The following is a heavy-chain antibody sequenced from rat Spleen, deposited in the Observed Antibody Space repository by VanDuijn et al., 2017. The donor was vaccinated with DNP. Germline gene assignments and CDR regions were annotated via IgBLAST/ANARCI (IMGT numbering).Heavy chain of an antibody. J-gene: IGHJ2*01. CDR1: GFSLSDYY. CDR3: ATDYPRTADY. Sequence: EVQLVESGGGLVQPGRSLKLSCVASGFSLSDYYMAWVRQAPTKGLAWVAYISYDGGTTYSGDSVKGRFTISRDIAKNTLYLQMNSLRSEDMATYYCATDYPRTADYWGQGVMVTVSS. CDR2: ISYDGGTT. V-gene: IGHV5-20*01. D-gene: IGHD1-11*01.